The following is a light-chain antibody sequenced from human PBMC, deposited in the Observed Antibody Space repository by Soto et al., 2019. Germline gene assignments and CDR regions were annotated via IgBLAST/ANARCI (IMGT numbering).Light chain of an antibody. CDR3: QQYYKWPPET. Sequence: EIVLTQSPGTLSLSPGEGATLSCRASQSVSSNFLAWYQQKPGQAPRLLIYAASSRATGISDRFSGSGSETDFTFTIRRLEPEDFAVYYCQQYYKWPPETFGQGTKVEIK. J-gene: IGKJ2*01. V-gene: IGKV3-20*01. CDR1: QSVSSNF. CDR2: AAS.